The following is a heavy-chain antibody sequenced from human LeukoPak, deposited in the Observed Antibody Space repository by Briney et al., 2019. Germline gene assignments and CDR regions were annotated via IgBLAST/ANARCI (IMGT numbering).Heavy chain of an antibody. V-gene: IGHV3-48*01. CDR1: EFSFSIYN. J-gene: IGHJ4*02. CDR3: ARNDSSGYLSSDY. D-gene: IGHD3-22*01. Sequence: GGPLRLSCAASEFSFSIYNMNWVRQAPGKGLEWVAYIISGSSITHYADSVKGRFTISRDNAKNSVYLQMNSLRAEDTAVYYSARNDSSGYLSSDYWGQGTLVTVSS. CDR2: IISGSSIT.